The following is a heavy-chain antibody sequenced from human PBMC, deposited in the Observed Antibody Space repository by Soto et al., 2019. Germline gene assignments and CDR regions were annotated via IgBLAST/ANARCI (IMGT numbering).Heavy chain of an antibody. CDR2: ISYDGSNK. V-gene: IGHV3-30-3*01. J-gene: IGHJ3*02. CDR1: GFTFSSYA. CDR3: ARVVIVVVVAAADAFDI. Sequence: PGGSLRLSCAASGFTFSSYAMHWVRQAPGKGLEWVAVISYDGSNKYYADSAKGRFTISRDNSKNALYLQMNSLRAEDTAVYYCARVVIVVVVAAADAFDIWGQGTMVTVSS. D-gene: IGHD2-15*01.